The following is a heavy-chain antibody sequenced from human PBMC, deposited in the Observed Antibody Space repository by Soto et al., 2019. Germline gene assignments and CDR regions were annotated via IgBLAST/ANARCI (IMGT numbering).Heavy chain of an antibody. Sequence: PSETLSLTCAVHGGPFSRYYWTWIRQPPGKGLEWIGETHQSGNANYNPSLKSRLSMSVDTSKNQFSLKLTSVTAADTATYYCAGDNVVVNPIRYYHYGIDVWGQGTTVTVSS. D-gene: IGHD2-15*01. J-gene: IGHJ6*02. CDR3: AGDNVVVNPIRYYHYGIDV. CDR1: GGPFSRYY. CDR2: THQSGNA. V-gene: IGHV4-34*01.